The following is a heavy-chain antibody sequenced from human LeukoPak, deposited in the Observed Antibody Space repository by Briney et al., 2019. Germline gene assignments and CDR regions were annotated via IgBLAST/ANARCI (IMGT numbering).Heavy chain of an antibody. Sequence: GGSLRLSCAASGFTFSNAWMSWVRQAPGKGLEWVGRIESKADGGTTDYAAPVKGRFTISRDDSKNTLYLQMNSLKTEDTAVYYCTTGIAVAGRDYWGQGTLVTVSS. J-gene: IGHJ4*02. D-gene: IGHD6-19*01. V-gene: IGHV3-15*04. CDR2: IESKADGGTT. CDR3: TTGIAVAGRDY. CDR1: GFTFSNAW.